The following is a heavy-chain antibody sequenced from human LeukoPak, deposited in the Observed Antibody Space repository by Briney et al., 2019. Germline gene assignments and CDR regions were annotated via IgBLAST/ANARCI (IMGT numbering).Heavy chain of an antibody. D-gene: IGHD3-22*01. CDR2: IKSKTDSGTT. Sequence: GGSLRLSCAASGFTFSYAWMSWVRQAPGKGLEWVGRIKSKTDSGTTDYAPPAKGRFSISRDDSKNTLYLQMSSLRIEDTAVYYCTTDAYYYDSSTSFYAEYFQHWGQGTLVTVSS. J-gene: IGHJ1*01. V-gene: IGHV3-15*01. CDR1: GFTFSYAW. CDR3: TTDAYYYDSSTSFYAEYFQH.